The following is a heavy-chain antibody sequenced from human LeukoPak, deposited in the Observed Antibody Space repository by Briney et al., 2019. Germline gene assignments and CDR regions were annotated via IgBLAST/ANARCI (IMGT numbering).Heavy chain of an antibody. CDR3: ARTSRAYYYDSSGH. J-gene: IGHJ4*02. D-gene: IGHD3-22*01. V-gene: IGHV1-18*01. Sequence: ASVKVSCKASGYTFTSYGISWVRQAPGQRLEWMGWISAYNGNTNYAQKLQGRVTMTTDISTSTAYMELRSLRAEDTAVYYCARTSRAYYYDSSGHWGQGTLVTVSS. CDR2: ISAYNGNT. CDR1: GYTFTSYG.